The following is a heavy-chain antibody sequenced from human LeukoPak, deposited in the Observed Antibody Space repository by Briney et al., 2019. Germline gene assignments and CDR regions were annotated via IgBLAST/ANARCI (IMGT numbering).Heavy chain of an antibody. Sequence: ASVKVSCKASGYXFTSYYIHWVRQAPGQGLEWMGIIHPSGGGTSYAQKFQGRVTMTRDTSTSTVYMDLRSLRSEDTAVYYCARDMLAVPSNWFDPWGQGTLVTVSS. D-gene: IGHD2-8*01. V-gene: IGHV1-46*01. J-gene: IGHJ5*02. CDR3: ARDMLAVPSNWFDP. CDR1: GYXFTSYY. CDR2: IHPSGGGT.